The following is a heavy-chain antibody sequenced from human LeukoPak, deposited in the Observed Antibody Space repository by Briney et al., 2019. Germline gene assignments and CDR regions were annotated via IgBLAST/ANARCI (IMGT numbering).Heavy chain of an antibody. D-gene: IGHD2-2*01. V-gene: IGHV3-7*03. CDR1: GFTFSTSW. CDR2: INQDGSEK. CDR3: ARDIVVVPAGDAFDI. J-gene: IGHJ3*02. Sequence: GGSLRLSCAASGFTFSTSWMRWVRQAPGKGLEWVADINQDGSEKYYVDSVKGRFTISRDNAKNSLFLQMNSLRAEDTALYYCARDIVVVPAGDAFDIWGQGTMVTVSS.